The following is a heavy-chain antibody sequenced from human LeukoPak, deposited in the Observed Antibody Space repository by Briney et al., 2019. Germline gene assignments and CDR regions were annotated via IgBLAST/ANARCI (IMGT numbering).Heavy chain of an antibody. D-gene: IGHD3-22*01. J-gene: IGHJ6*02. V-gene: IGHV4-4*07. CDR1: GGSISSYY. Sequence: PSETLSLTCTVSGGSISSYYWSWIRQPAGKGLEWSGRIYTSGSTNYNPSLKSRVTMSVDTSKNQFSLKLSSVTAADTAVYYCATYYDSSGYPYYYGMDLWGQGTTVTVSS. CDR2: IYTSGST. CDR3: ATYYDSSGYPYYYGMDL.